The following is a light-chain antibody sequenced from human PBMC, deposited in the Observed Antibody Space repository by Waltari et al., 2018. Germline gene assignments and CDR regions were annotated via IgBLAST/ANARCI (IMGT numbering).Light chain of an antibody. CDR2: DAS. CDR1: QSVSRT. V-gene: IGKV3-20*01. J-gene: IGKJ1*01. CDR3: QKYGTLPAT. Sequence: ELVLTQSPGTLSLSPGEIATLSCRASQSVSRTLAWYQQKPGQAPRLLIYDASIRATGIPDRFSGSGSGTDFSLTISRLEPGDFAVYYCQKYGTLPATFGQGTTVEIK.